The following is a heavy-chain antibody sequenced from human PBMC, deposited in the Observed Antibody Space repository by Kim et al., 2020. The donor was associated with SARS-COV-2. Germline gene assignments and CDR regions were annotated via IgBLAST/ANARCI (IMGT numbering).Heavy chain of an antibody. V-gene: IGHV3-15*01. CDR2: IKSKTDGGTT. CDR1: GFTFITSC. CDR3: TTVATPFDY. D-gene: IGHD5-12*01. Sequence: GGSLRLSCAASGFTFITSCMSWVRQAPGKGLEWVGRIKSKTDGGTTDYAAPVNGRFTISRDDSKNTLYLQMNSLKTEDTAVYYCTTVATPFDYWGQGTLVSVSS. J-gene: IGHJ4*02.